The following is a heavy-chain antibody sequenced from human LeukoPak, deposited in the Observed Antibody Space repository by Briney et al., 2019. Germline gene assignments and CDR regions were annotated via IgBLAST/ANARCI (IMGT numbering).Heavy chain of an antibody. J-gene: IGHJ4*02. D-gene: IGHD3-22*01. CDR3: ARRYHDYYDSSGYLYYFDY. CDR2: IVPMFGTA. V-gene: IGHV1-69*13. CDR1: GGTFSNYA. Sequence: SVKVSCKASGGTFSNYATSWVRQAPGQGLEWMGGIVPMFGTANYAQKFLGRVTITADESTSTAYMELSSLRSEDTAVYYCARRYHDYYDSSGYLYYFDYWGQGTLVTVSS.